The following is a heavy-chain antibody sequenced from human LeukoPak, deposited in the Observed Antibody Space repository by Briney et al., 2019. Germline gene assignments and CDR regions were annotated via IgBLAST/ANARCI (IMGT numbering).Heavy chain of an antibody. V-gene: IGHV3-21*01. CDR1: GFTFSSYS. J-gene: IGHJ6*03. D-gene: IGHD3-10*01. CDR3: ARDRFGYYYMDV. Sequence: PGGSLRLSCAASGFTFSSYSMNWVRQAPGKGLEGVSSISSSSSYIYYADSVKGRFTISRDNAKNSLYLQMNSLRAEDTAVYYCARDRFGYYYMDVWGKGTTLTVSS. CDR2: ISSSSSYI.